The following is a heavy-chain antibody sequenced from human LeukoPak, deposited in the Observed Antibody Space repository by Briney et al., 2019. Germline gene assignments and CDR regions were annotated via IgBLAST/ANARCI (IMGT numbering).Heavy chain of an antibody. CDR1: GFTFSSNY. J-gene: IGHJ4*02. CDR3: ARGWRHMVRGVIPHYYFDY. Sequence: GGSLRLSCAASGFTFSSNYMSWVRQAPGKGLEWVSVIYSGGSTYYADSVKGRFTISRDNSKNTLYLQMNSLRAEDTAVYYCARGWRHMVRGVIPHYYFDYWGQGTLVTVSS. V-gene: IGHV3-66*01. D-gene: IGHD3-10*01. CDR2: IYSGGST.